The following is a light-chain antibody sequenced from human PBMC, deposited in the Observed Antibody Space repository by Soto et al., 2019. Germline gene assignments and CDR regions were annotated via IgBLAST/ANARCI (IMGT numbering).Light chain of an antibody. CDR3: QHYNSYSEA. CDR1: QTISSW. Sequence: DIQMTQSPSTLSASVGDRVTVTCRASQTISSWLAWYQQKPGKAPKLLIYKAPTLKSGVPSRFSDSGSGTEFTLTISSLQPDDFATYYCQHYNSYSEAFGQGTKVDI. CDR2: KAP. V-gene: IGKV1-5*03. J-gene: IGKJ1*01.